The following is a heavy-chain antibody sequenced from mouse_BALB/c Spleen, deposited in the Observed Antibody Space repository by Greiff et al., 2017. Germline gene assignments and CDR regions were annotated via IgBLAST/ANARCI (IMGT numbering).Heavy chain of an antibody. CDR2: ISDGGSYT. CDR3: ARGGGFYGNFLAMDY. Sequence: EVQGVESGGGLVKPGGSLKLSCAASGFTFSDYYMYWVRQTPEKGLEWVATISDGGSYTYYPDSVKGRFTISRDNAKNNLYLQMSSLKSEDTAMYYCARGGGFYGNFLAMDYWGQGTSVTVSS. CDR1: GFTFSDYY. J-gene: IGHJ4*01. D-gene: IGHD2-1*01. V-gene: IGHV5-4*02.